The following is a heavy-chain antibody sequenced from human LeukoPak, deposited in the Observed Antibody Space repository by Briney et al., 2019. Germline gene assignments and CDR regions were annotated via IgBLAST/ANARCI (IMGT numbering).Heavy chain of an antibody. Sequence: GGSLRLSCAASGFTFSDYYMSWIRQAPGKGLEWVSYISSSGSTIYYADSVKGRFTISRDNAKNSLYLQMNSLRAEDTAVYYCARDYYYDPYYFDYWGQGTLVTVSS. CDR1: GFTFSDYY. CDR3: ARDYYYDPYYFDY. V-gene: IGHV3-11*04. D-gene: IGHD3-22*01. CDR2: ISSSGSTI. J-gene: IGHJ4*01.